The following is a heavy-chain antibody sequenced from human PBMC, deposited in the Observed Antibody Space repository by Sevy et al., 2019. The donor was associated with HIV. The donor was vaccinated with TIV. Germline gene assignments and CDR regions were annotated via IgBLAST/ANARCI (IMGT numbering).Heavy chain of an antibody. J-gene: IGHJ3*02. Sequence: ASVKVSCKASGYTFTSYAMNWVRQAPGQGLEWMEWINTNTGNPTYLQGFTGRFVFSLDTSVSTAYLQISSLTAEDTAVYYCARESALSSSVIGLPTGDAFDIWGQGTMVTVSS. CDR2: INTNTGNP. D-gene: IGHD6-13*01. CDR3: ARESALSSSVIGLPTGDAFDI. CDR1: GYTFTSYA. V-gene: IGHV7-4-1*02.